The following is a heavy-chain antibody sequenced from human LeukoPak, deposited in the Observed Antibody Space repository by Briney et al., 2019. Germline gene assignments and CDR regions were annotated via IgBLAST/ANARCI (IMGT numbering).Heavy chain of an antibody. CDR2: IYYSGST. D-gene: IGHD6-19*01. V-gene: IGHV4-38-2*02. Sequence: SETLSLTCTVSGYSISTGYYWDWIRQPPGKGLEWIGSIYYSGSTYYNPSLKSRVTVSVDTSKNQFSLKLSSVTAADTAVYYCARLIAVAGRHFDYWGQGTLVTVSS. CDR3: ARLIAVAGRHFDY. J-gene: IGHJ4*02. CDR1: GYSISTGYY.